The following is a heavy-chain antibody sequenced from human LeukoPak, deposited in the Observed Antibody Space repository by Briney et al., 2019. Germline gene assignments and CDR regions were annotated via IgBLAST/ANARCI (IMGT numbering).Heavy chain of an antibody. CDR1: GFTFSSYW. CDR3: ARGTYSGTWANWFDP. D-gene: IGHD6-13*01. V-gene: IGHV3-7*03. Sequence: GGSLRLSCAASGFTFSSYWMNWARQAPGKGLEWVASIRQDESEKYYVDSVKGRFTISRDNAKKSVYLQMNSLRAEDTAVYYCARGTYSGTWANWFDPWGQGTLVTVSS. CDR2: IRQDESEK. J-gene: IGHJ5*02.